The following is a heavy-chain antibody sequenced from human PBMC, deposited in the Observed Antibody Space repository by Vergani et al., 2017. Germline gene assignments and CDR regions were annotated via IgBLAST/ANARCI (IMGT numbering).Heavy chain of an antibody. V-gene: IGHV3-74*01. J-gene: IGHJ5*02. CDR1: GFTFNEYW. Sequence: EVELVESGGGLVQPGGSLRLSCAASGFTFNEYWMHWARHVPGKGLVWVSGMNCDGDTISYADSVKGRFTISRDNAKNTLFLQMNSLRAEDTAVYYCARARKFRIGVVWENWFDPWGQGTLVTVSS. CDR3: ARARKFRIGVVWENWFDP. D-gene: IGHD3-3*01. CDR2: MNCDGDTI.